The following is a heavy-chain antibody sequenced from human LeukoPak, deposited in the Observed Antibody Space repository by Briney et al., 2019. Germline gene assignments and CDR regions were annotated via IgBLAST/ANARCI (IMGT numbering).Heavy chain of an antibody. CDR1: GYSFTTYW. CDR3: ARQDLAAAFDV. J-gene: IGHJ3*01. CDR2: IHPGDSDT. Sequence: GESLKISCKGSGYSFTTYWIGWVRQMPGKGLEWMGIIHPGDSDTRYSSSFQGQVTISADRSISTAYLQWSSLKASDTAMYYCARQDLAAAFDVWGQGTMVTVSS. V-gene: IGHV5-51*01. D-gene: IGHD6-13*01.